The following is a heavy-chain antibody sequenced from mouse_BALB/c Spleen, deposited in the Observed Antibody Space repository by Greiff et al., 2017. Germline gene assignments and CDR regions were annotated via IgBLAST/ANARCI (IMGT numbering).Heavy chain of an antibody. CDR2: IWAGGST. CDR1: GFSLTSYG. CDR3: VRESSYYAMDY. D-gene: IGHD1-1*01. V-gene: IGHV2-9*02. J-gene: IGHJ4*01. Sequence: QVQLKESGPGLVAPSQSLSITCTVSGFSLTSYGVHWVRQPPGKGLEWLGVIWAGGSTNYNSALMSRLSISKDNSKSQVFLKMNSLQTDDTAIYYCVRESSYYAMDYWGQGTSVTVSS.